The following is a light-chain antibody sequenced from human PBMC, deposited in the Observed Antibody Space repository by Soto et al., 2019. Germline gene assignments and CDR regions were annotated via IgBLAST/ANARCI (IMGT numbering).Light chain of an antibody. CDR2: GVS. CDR3: QQYNNWPHT. J-gene: IGKJ2*01. V-gene: IGKV3-15*01. CDR1: QSVSSK. Sequence: EMVSRQSRATLSLPPGEGATLSCRASQSVSSKLAWFQQKPGQAPSLLTYGVSTRATGVPVRFSGSGSGTEFTLTINSLQSEDFAVYYCQQYNNWPHTFGQGTKVDIK.